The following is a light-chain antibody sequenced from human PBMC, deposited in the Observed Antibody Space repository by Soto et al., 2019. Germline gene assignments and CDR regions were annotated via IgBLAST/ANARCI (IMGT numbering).Light chain of an antibody. J-gene: IGKJ3*01. CDR2: DAS. CDR3: QQSHSIPLT. CDR1: QSIGNS. V-gene: IGKV1-39*01. Sequence: DIQMTQSPSSLSASVGDRVTITCRASQSIGNSLIWYQQKPGKAPNLLIYDASTLQPGVPSRFSGSGSGTDFALTISSLQPEDFATYHCQQSHSIPLTFGPGTKVDIK.